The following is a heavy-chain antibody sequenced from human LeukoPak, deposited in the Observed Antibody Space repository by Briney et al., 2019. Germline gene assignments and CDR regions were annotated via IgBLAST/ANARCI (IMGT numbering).Heavy chain of an antibody. J-gene: IGHJ4*02. Sequence: SETLSLTCTVSGGSISSSSYYWGWIRQPPGKGLEWIGSIYYSGSTYYNPSLKSRVTISVDTSKNQFSLKLSSVTAADTAVYYCARPSPPGDGYNPSDSWGQGSMVIV. CDR3: ARPSPPGDGYNPSDS. D-gene: IGHD5-24*01. CDR2: IYYSGST. V-gene: IGHV4-39*01. CDR1: GGSISSSSYY.